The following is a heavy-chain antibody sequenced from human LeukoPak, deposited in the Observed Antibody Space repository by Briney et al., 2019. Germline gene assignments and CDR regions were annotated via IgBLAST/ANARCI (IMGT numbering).Heavy chain of an antibody. CDR2: IDSDTYGNTI. CDR1: GLPLSSYS. Sequence: GGSLRLSCAASGLPLSSYSMNWVRQAPRKGLEWISYIDSDTYGNTIYYPHTVKGRFTISRDNAKNSLYLQMNSLRAEDTAVYYCARDPTPFTIFGVVSDYYGMDVWGQGTTVTVSS. D-gene: IGHD3-3*01. J-gene: IGHJ6*02. CDR3: ARDPTPFTIFGVVSDYYGMDV. V-gene: IGHV3-48*01.